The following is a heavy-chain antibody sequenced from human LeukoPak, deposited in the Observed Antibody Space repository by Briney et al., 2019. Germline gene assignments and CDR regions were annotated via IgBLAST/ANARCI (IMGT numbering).Heavy chain of an antibody. CDR3: ARDYYYYMDV. Sequence: SETLSLTCTVSGVSISSSSYYWGWIRQPPGKGLEWIGSIYYSGSTYYNPSLKSRVTISVDTSKNQFSLKLSSVTAADTAVYYCARDYYYYMDVWGKGTTVTISS. CDR2: IYYSGST. CDR1: GVSISSSSYY. J-gene: IGHJ6*03. V-gene: IGHV4-39*01.